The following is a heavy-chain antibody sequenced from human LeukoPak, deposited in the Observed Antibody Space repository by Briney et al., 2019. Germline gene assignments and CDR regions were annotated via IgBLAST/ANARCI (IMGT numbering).Heavy chain of an antibody. CDR3: ARLAVDDDFDY. Sequence: PSETLSLTCAVYGGSFSDYYWSWIRQPPGKGLEWIGEINHSGGTNYNPSLKSRVTISVDTSKNQFSLKLSSLTAADTAVYYCARLAVDDDFDYWGQGTLVTVSS. J-gene: IGHJ4*02. D-gene: IGHD4-23*01. CDR1: GGSFSDYY. CDR2: INHSGGT. V-gene: IGHV4-34*01.